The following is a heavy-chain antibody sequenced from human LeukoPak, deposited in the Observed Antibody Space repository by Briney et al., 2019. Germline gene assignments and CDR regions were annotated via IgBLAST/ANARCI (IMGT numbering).Heavy chain of an antibody. CDR1: GFKFSSYS. J-gene: IGHJ6*03. CDR2: ISTSSSYI. V-gene: IGHV3-21*01. CDR3: ARAGLLRYMDV. Sequence: GGSLRLSCAASGFKFSSYSMNWVRQAPGKGLEWVSCISTSSSYIYYADSVKGRFTISRDNAKNSLFLQMNSLRADDTAIYYCARAGLLRYMDVWGKGTAVTVSS.